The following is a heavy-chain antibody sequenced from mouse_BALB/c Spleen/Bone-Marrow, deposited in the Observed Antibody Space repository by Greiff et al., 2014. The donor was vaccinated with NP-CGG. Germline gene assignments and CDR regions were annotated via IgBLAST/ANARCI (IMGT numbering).Heavy chain of an antibody. CDR2: INPSTGYT. Sequence: QVQLQQSGAELAKPGASVKMSCKASGYTFTSYWMHWVRQRPGQGLEWIGYINPSTGYTEYNQKFKDKATLTADKPSSTAYMQLSSLTSEDSAVYYCARSRTGTYFDYWGQGTTLTVSS. D-gene: IGHD4-1*01. CDR1: GYTFTSYW. V-gene: IGHV1-7*01. J-gene: IGHJ2*01. CDR3: ARSRTGTYFDY.